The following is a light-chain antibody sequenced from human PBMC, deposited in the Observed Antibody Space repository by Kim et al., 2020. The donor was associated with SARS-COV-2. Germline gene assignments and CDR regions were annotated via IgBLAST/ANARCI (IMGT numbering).Light chain of an antibody. V-gene: IGLV3-1*01. CDR2: QHS. Sequence: SYELTQPPSVSVSPGQTASITCSGDKLGDKYACWYQQKPGQSPVLVIYQHSKRPSGIPERFSGSNSGNTATPTISGTQAMDEADYYCPAWDSSRVFCGGT. J-gene: IGLJ2*01. CDR1: KLGDKY. CDR3: PAWDSSRV.